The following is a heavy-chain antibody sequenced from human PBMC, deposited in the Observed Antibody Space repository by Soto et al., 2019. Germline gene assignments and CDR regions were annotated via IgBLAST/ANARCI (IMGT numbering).Heavy chain of an antibody. CDR3: ARESFYDSGGFHGFDY. CDR1: GGSISSYY. CDR2: IYYSGST. Sequence: SETLSLTCTVSGGSISSYYWSWIRQPPGKGLEWIGYIYYSGSTNYNPSLKSRVTISVDTSKNQFSLKLSSVTAADTAVYYCARESFYDSGGFHGFDYWGQGTLVIVSS. D-gene: IGHD3-22*01. J-gene: IGHJ4*02. V-gene: IGHV4-59*12.